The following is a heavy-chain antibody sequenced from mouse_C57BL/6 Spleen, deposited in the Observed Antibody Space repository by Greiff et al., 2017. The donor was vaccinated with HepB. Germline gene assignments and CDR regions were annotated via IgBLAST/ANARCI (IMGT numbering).Heavy chain of an antibody. CDR2: SRNKANDYTT. CDR1: GFTFSDFY. V-gene: IGHV7-1*01. Sequence: EVKLVDSGGGLVQSGRSLRLSCATSGFTFSDFYMEWVRQAPGKGLEWIAASRNKANDYTTEYSASVKGRFIVSRDTSQSILYLQMNALRAEDTAIYYCATDGWSGYFDVWGTGTTVTVSS. J-gene: IGHJ1*03. CDR3: ATDGWSGYFDV. D-gene: IGHD2-3*01.